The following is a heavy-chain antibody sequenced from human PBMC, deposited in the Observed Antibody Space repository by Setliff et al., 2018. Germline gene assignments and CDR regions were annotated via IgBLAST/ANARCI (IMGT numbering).Heavy chain of an antibody. J-gene: IGHJ6*03. Sequence: GASVKVSCKASGGTFSSYGISWVRQAPGQGLEWMGGTTPMFGTTSYARQFQGRVTIITDESTSTAYMQLSSLGSEDTAVYYCVREGADSRSSTDYRYYMDVWGKGTTVTVSS. V-gene: IGHV1-69*05. CDR2: TTPMFGTT. CDR3: VREGADSRSSTDYRYYMDV. D-gene: IGHD3-22*01. CDR1: GGTFSSYG.